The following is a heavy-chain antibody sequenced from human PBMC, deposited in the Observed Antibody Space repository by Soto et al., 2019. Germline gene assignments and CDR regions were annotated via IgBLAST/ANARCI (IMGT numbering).Heavy chain of an antibody. V-gene: IGHV3-30*03. CDR3: AQNPPLWFGELFGYFDY. D-gene: IGHD3-10*01. CDR2: ISYDGSNK. CDR1: GFTFCSYG. Sequence: PGGSLRLSCAACGFTFCSYGMHWVRQAPGKGLEWVAVISYDGSNKYYADSVKGRFTISRDNSKNTLYLQMNSLRAEDTAVYYCAQNPPLWFGELFGYFDYWGQGTLVTVSS. J-gene: IGHJ4*02.